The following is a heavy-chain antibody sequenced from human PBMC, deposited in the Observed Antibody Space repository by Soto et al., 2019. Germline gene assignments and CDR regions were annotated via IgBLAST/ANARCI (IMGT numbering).Heavy chain of an antibody. CDR3: ARSRALANIVVVPADANYYYGMDV. V-gene: IGHV1-69*13. CDR2: IIPIFGTA. CDR1: GGTISRYA. D-gene: IGHD2-2*01. Sequence: SVTVSCQTSGGTISRYAISWVRQAPGQGLEWMGGIIPIFGTANYAQKFQGRVTITADESTSTAYMELSSLRSEDTAVYYCARSRALANIVVVPADANYYYGMDVWGQGTTVTV. J-gene: IGHJ6*02.